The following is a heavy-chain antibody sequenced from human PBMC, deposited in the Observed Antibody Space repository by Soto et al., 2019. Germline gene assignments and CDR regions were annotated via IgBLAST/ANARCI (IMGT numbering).Heavy chain of an antibody. CDR2: ISSSGSTI. CDR3: ARDPHGLERQYNWSDP. V-gene: IGHV3-11*01. CDR1: GFTFSDYY. Sequence: QVQLVESAGSLVKPGGSLRFACAASGFTFSDYYMSWIRQAPGKGLEWVSYISSSGSTIYYADSVKGRFTISRDNAKNSLYLQMNSLGAEDTAVYYCARDPHGLERQYNWSDPWGQGTLVTVSS. J-gene: IGHJ5*02. D-gene: IGHD1-1*01.